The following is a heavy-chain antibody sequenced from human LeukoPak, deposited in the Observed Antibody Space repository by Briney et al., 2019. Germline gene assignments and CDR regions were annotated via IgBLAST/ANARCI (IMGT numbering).Heavy chain of an antibody. Sequence: GGSLRLSCAATGFTFSSYGMHWVRQAPGKGPEWVAVIWYDGSNKYYADSVKGRFTISRDNSKNTLYLQMNSLRAEDTAVYYCAKDGLYCSSTSCHYYYYYGMDVWGQGTTVTVSS. J-gene: IGHJ6*02. V-gene: IGHV3-33*06. CDR1: GFTFSSYG. CDR2: IWYDGSNK. D-gene: IGHD2-2*01. CDR3: AKDGLYCSSTSCHYYYYYGMDV.